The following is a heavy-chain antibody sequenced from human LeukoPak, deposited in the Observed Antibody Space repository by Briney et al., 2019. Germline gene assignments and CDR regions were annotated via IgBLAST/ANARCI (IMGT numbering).Heavy chain of an antibody. CDR3: ARGDHSSSWYLSNFDY. CDR1: GFTFSSYA. CDR2: ISSNGGST. Sequence: GGSLRLSCAASGFTFSSYAMHWVRQAPGKGLEYVSAISSNGGSTYYANSVKGRFTISRDNSKNTLYLQMGSLRAEDMAVYYCARGDHSSSWYLSNFDYWGQGTLVTVSS. V-gene: IGHV3-64*01. D-gene: IGHD6-13*01. J-gene: IGHJ4*02.